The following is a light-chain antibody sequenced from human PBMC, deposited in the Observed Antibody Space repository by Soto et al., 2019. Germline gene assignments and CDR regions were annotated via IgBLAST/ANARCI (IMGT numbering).Light chain of an antibody. J-gene: IGKJ3*01. Sequence: DIQMTQSPSSLSASVGERVTITCQASQDISNHLIWYQQKPGKAPKFLIYDASNLQTGVPSRFSGSGSGTDFTFSISSLQPEDVATYFCQQSHILPRTFGPGTKVGIK. CDR1: QDISNH. V-gene: IGKV1-33*01. CDR2: DAS. CDR3: QQSHILPRT.